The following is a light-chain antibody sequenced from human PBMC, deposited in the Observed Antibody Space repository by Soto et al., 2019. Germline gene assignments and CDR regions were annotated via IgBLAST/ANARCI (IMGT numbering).Light chain of an antibody. Sequence: EIVFTQSPGTLSLSPGERAPLSCRASQSVSSSYLAWYQQKPGQAPRLLIYGASSRATGIPDRFTGSGSGTDFTLTISRLEPEDFAVFYCHQYGSSPQTFGQGTKVDIK. V-gene: IGKV3-20*01. CDR3: HQYGSSPQT. J-gene: IGKJ1*01. CDR2: GAS. CDR1: QSVSSSY.